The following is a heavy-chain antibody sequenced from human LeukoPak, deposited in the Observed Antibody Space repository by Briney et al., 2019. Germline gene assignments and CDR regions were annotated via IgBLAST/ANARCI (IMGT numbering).Heavy chain of an antibody. V-gene: IGHV3-66*01. CDR3: AKVRVYCSGGSCYFDY. D-gene: IGHD2-15*01. Sequence: GGSLRLSCAASGFTVSSNYMSWVRQAPGKGLEWVSVIYSGGSTYYADSVKGRFTISRDNSKNTLYLQMNSLRAEDTAVYYCAKVRVYCSGGSCYFDYWGQGTLVTVSS. J-gene: IGHJ4*02. CDR1: GFTVSSNY. CDR2: IYSGGST.